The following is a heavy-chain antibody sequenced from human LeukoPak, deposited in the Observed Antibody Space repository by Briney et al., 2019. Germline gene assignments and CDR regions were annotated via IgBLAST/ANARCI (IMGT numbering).Heavy chain of an antibody. Sequence: GGPLRLSCAASGFTVSSNYMGWVRQAPGKGLEWVSYISSSSSTIYYADSVKGRFTISRDNAKNSLYLQMNSLRAEDTAVYYCARDRHSNYDYWGQGTLVTVSS. J-gene: IGHJ4*02. CDR3: ARDRHSNYDY. CDR1: GFTVSSNY. D-gene: IGHD4-11*01. CDR2: ISSSSSTI. V-gene: IGHV3-48*01.